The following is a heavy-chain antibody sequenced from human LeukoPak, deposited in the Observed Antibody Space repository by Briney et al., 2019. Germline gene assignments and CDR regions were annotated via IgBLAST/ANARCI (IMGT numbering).Heavy chain of an antibody. V-gene: IGHV3-11*06. CDR3: ARAPHYSNYGPYYYGMDV. D-gene: IGHD4-11*01. J-gene: IGHJ6*02. CDR1: GFTFSNYA. Sequence: PGGSLRLSCAASGFTFSNYAMHWIRQAPGKGLEWVSYISSSSSYTNYADSVKGRFTISRDNAKNSLYLQMNSLRAEDTAVYYCARAPHYSNYGPYYYGMDVWGQGTTVTVSS. CDR2: ISSSSSYT.